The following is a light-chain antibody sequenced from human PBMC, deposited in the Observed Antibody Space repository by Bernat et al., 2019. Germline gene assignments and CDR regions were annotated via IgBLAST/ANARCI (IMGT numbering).Light chain of an antibody. CDR1: SSDVGGYNH. CDR2: VVN. V-gene: IGLV2-11*01. Sequence: QSALTQPRSVSGSPGQSVTISCTGTSSDVGGYNHVPWYQPHPGKAPKLMLYVVNKRPSGVADRFSCSKSGNTASLAISGLQAEADADYYCRSYPGKQSRVFGGGTK. J-gene: IGLJ3*02. CDR3: RSYPGKQSRV.